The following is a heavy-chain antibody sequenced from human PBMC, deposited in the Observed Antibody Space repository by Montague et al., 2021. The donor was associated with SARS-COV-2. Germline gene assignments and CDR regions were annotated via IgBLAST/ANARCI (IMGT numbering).Heavy chain of an antibody. D-gene: IGHD5-12*01. CDR2: IIPILGIA. CDR1: GGTFSSYS. V-gene: IGHV1-69*10. Sequence: SVKVSCKASGGTFSSYSISWVRQAPGQGLEWMGGIIPILGIANYAQMFQGRVTITADKFTSTAHMELSSLRSEDTAVYYCARDSDGRYSGYVGAPNWFDPWGQGTLVTVSS. J-gene: IGHJ5*02. CDR3: ARDSDGRYSGYVGAPNWFDP.